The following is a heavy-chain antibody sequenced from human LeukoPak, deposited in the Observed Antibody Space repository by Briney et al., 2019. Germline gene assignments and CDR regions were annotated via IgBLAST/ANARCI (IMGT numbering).Heavy chain of an antibody. V-gene: IGHV3-23*01. D-gene: IGHD6-19*01. CDR3: ATSGWYEGYFQH. CDR1: GLTFSNYA. J-gene: IGHJ1*01. Sequence: GGSLRLSCVASGLTFSNYAVTWVRQAPGKGLEWVSVISGSGGSTDYADSVKGRFTISRDSSKNTLYLQMNSLRAEDTAVYYCATSGWYEGYFQHWGQGTLVTVSS. CDR2: ISGSGGST.